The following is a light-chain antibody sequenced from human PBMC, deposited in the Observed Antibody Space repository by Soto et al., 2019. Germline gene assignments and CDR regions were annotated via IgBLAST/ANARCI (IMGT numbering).Light chain of an antibody. CDR2: GNS. J-gene: IGLJ3*02. CDR1: NSDIGAGYD. CDR3: QSFDISLNGVV. V-gene: IGLV1-40*01. Sequence: QSVLTQPPSVSGAPGQTVTISCTGTNSDIGAGYDVHWYQQIPGRPPKLLIYGNSNRPSGIPHRFSASKSGPSASLAITGLQTEDEADYYCQSFDISLNGVVFGGGTKLTVL.